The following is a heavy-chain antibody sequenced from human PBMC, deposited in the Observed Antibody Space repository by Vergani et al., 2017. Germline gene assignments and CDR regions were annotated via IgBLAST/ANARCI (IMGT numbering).Heavy chain of an antibody. CDR3: ASDTHSGQRADR. J-gene: IGHJ5*02. V-gene: IGHV4-59*11. CDR1: FDSIRNLY. Sequence: QVQLQSGPGLVKSSETLSLTCSVSFDSIRNLYCNWIRQPPGKGLEWIGSIHYSENTNYNPSLKTRVTISVDTSKNQFSLTLTSVTAADTAVYYCASDTHSGQRADRWGQGILVTVTS. CDR2: IHYSENT. D-gene: IGHD6-19*01.